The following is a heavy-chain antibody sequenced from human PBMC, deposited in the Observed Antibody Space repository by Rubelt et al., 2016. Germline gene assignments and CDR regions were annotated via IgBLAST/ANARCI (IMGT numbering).Heavy chain of an antibody. CDR1: SRSG. CDR3: ARDRYGGNSY. V-gene: IGHV3-21*01. CDR2: ISSSSSYI. D-gene: IGHD4-23*01. J-gene: IGHJ4*02. Sequence: SRSGMHWVRQAPGKGLEWVSSISSSSSYIYYADSVKGRFTISRDNAKNSLYLQMNSLRAEDTAVYYCARDRYGGNSYWGQGTLVTVSS.